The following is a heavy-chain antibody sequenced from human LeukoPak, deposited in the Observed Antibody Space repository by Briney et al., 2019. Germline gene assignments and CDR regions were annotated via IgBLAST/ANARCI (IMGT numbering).Heavy chain of an antibody. CDR3: AYDSSGYDYYFDY. V-gene: IGHV1-2*02. J-gene: IGHJ4*02. CDR1: GYTFTGYY. CDR2: INPNSGGT. Sequence: ASVKVSCKASGYTFTGYYMHWVRQAPGQGLEWMGWINPNSGGTNYAQKFQGRVTMTRDASISTAYMELSRLRSDDTAVYYCAYDSSGYDYYFDYWGQGTLVTVSS. D-gene: IGHD3-22*01.